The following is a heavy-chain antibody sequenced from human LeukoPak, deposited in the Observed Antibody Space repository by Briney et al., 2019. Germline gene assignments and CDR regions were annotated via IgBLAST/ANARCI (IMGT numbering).Heavy chain of an antibody. CDR1: GFSLSTSGVG. V-gene: IGHV2-5*01. CDR2: IYWNDDK. D-gene: IGHD3-22*01. J-gene: IGHJ4*02. CDR3: AHSYYDSSGYYFAHDY. Sequence: SGPTLVKPTQTLTLTCTFSGFSLSTSGVGVGWIRQPPAKALEWLALIYWNDDKRYSPSLKSRLTITKDTSKNQVVLTMTNMDTVDTATYYCAHSYYDSSGYYFAHDYWGQGTLVTVSS.